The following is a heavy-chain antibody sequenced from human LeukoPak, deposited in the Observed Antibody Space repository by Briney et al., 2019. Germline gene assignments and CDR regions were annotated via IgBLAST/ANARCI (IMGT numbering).Heavy chain of an antibody. CDR2: IYYSGST. Sequence: PSETLSLTCTVSGGSVSSGSYYWSWIRQPPGKGLEWIGYIYYSGSTNYNPSLKSRVTISVDTSKNQFSLKLSSVTAADTAVYYCGRLYCSGGSCYLDCWGQGTLVTVSS. D-gene: IGHD2-15*01. CDR1: GGSVSSGSYY. V-gene: IGHV4-61*01. J-gene: IGHJ4*02. CDR3: GRLYCSGGSCYLDC.